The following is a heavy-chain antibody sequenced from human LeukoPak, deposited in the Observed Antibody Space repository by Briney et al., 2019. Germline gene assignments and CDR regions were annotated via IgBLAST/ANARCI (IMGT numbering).Heavy chain of an antibody. D-gene: IGHD5-12*01. CDR2: MNPNSGNT. J-gene: IGHJ3*02. V-gene: IGHV1-8*03. CDR1: GYTFTSYD. CDR3: ARSFFGGYDYPHPDAFDI. Sequence: GASVKVSCKASGYTFTSYDINWVRQATGQGLEWMGWMNPNSGNTGYAQKFQGRVTITRNTSISTAYMELSSLRSEDTAVYYCARSFFGGYDYPHPDAFDIWGQGTMVTVSS.